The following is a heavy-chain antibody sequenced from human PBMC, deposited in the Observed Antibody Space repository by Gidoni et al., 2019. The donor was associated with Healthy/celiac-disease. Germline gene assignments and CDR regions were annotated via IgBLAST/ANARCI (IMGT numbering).Heavy chain of an antibody. J-gene: IGHJ4*02. D-gene: IGHD3-9*01. CDR2: IKSKTDGGTT. V-gene: IGHV3-15*01. CDR1: GFTFSNAW. CDR3: TTGGYDILTGYSPDLDY. Sequence: EVQLVESGGGLVKPGGSLRLSCAASGFTFSNAWMSWVRQAPGKGLEWVGRIKSKTDGGTTDYAAPVKGRFTISRDDSKNTLYLQMNSLKTEDTAVYYCTTGGYDILTGYSPDLDYWGQGTLVTVSS.